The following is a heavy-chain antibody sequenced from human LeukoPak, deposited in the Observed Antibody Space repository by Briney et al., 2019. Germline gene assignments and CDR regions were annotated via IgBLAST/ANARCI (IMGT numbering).Heavy chain of an antibody. V-gene: IGHV3-69-1*02. CDR2: IGSDYKT. D-gene: IGHD1-1*01. CDR1: GFTIGGFA. J-gene: IGHJ4*02. CDR3: ARDLIGYDY. Sequence: PGGSLRLSCAASGFTIGGFAMTWVRQAPGKGLEWVSSIGSDYKTHYSESVKGRFTISRDNAKNSLYLQMNSLRAEDTAVYYCARDLIGYDYWGQGSLVTVSS.